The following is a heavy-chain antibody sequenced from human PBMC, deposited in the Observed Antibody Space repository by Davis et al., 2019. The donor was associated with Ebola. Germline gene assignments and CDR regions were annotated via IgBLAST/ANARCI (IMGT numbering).Heavy chain of an antibody. CDR2: IPHVGSEK. CDR3: ARDRPLDFFFGDYYGMDV. CDR1: GFTFSTYY. V-gene: IGHV3-7*01. J-gene: IGHJ6*02. Sequence: GGSLRLSCAASGFTFSTYYITWVRQAPGKGLEWVATIPHVGSEKYYVDSVYGRFTSSRDNAKNSVYLQMNSLRAEDTAVYYCARDRPLDFFFGDYYGMDVWGQGTTVTVSS. D-gene: IGHD3-16*01.